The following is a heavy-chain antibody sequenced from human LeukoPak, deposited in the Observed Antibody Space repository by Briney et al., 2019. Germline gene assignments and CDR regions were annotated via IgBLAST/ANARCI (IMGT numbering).Heavy chain of an antibody. D-gene: IGHD3-22*01. V-gene: IGHV3-23*01. J-gene: IGHJ4*02. CDR1: GITLSNYG. Sequence: GGSLRLSCAVSGITLSNYGMSWVRQAPGKGLEWVAGISDGGGRTNYADSVKGRFAISRDNPRNTLYLQMNSLRAEDTAVYFCAKRGVVIRVILVGFHKEAYYFDSWGQGALVTVSS. CDR3: AKRGVVIRVILVGFHKEAYYFDS. CDR2: ISDGGGRT.